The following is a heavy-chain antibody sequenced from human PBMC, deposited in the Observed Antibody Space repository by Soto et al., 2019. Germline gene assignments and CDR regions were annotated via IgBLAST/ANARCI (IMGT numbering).Heavy chain of an antibody. CDR3: ARDEHYDILTGYPMSAFDY. CDR2: IYHSGST. D-gene: IGHD3-9*01. CDR1: GYSISSGYY. Sequence: SETLSLTCTVSGYSISSGYYWGWIRQTPGKGLEWIGSIYHSGSTYYNPSLKSRVTISVDTSKNQFSLKLSSVTAADTAVYYCARDEHYDILTGYPMSAFDYWGQGTLVTVSS. J-gene: IGHJ4*02. V-gene: IGHV4-38-2*02.